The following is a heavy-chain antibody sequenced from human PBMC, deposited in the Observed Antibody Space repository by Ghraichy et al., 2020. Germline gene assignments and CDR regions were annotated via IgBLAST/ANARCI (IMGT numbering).Heavy chain of an antibody. CDR1: GYSISSGYF. V-gene: IGHV4-38-2*02. J-gene: IGHJ4*02. Sequence: SETLSLTCTVSGYSISSGYFWGWIRQPPKKGLEWIGSIYHSGRTYYSPSLKSRVTISVDTSKNQFSLKLSSVTAADTAVYHCARGRDDIRFYCSGGSCNSGYYFDYWGQGTLVTVSS. CDR3: ARGRDDIRFYCSGGSCNSGYYFDY. D-gene: IGHD2-15*01. CDR2: IYHSGRT.